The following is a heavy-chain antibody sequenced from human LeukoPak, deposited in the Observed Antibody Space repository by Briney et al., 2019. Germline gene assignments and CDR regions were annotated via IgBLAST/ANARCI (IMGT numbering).Heavy chain of an antibody. CDR1: GFSFSGYG. CDR2: ISYDGSDK. V-gene: IGHV3-30*18. D-gene: IGHD4-23*01. Sequence: GGSLRLSCVASGFSFSGYGMHWVRQAPGKGLEWVAVISYDGSDKKYGDSVKGRFTISRDNSKNTLYLQMNSLRAEDTAVYYCAKSRTVGTRDFDYWGQGTLVTVSS. CDR3: AKSRTVGTRDFDY. J-gene: IGHJ4*02.